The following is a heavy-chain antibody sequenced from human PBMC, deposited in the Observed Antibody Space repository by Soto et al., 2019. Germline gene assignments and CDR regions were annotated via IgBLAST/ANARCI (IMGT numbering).Heavy chain of an antibody. Sequence: SETLSLTCTVSGVSNSNGDYYWNWIRQTPGKGLEWIGYIYNGGPTYYNPSLESRLSLSVDTSGNQFSLRLSSVTAADTAIYYCARSLEYGIPFDKWGQGTLVTVSS. D-gene: IGHD2-8*01. V-gene: IGHV4-30-4*01. CDR3: ARSLEYGIPFDK. CDR1: GVSNSNGDYY. CDR2: IYNGGPT. J-gene: IGHJ4*02.